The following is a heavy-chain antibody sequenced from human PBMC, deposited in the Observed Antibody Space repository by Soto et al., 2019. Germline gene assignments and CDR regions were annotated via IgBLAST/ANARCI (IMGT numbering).Heavy chain of an antibody. Sequence: SDTLSLTCTVSGGSLSSYYWSWIRQPPGKGLEWIGYIYYSGSTNYNPSLKSRVTISVDTSKNQFSLKLSSVTAADTAVYYCARSIVVPAAYYYYYYMDVWGKGTTVTVSS. V-gene: IGHV4-59*08. CDR2: IYYSGST. CDR3: ARSIVVPAAYYYYYYMDV. J-gene: IGHJ6*03. D-gene: IGHD2-2*01. CDR1: GGSLSSYY.